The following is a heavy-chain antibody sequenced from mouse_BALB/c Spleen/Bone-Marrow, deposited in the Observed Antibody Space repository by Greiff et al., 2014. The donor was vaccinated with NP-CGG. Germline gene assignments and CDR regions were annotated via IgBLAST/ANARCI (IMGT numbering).Heavy chain of an antibody. V-gene: IGHV1-69*01. Sequence: QVQLQQSGTELAMPGASVKMSCKASGYAFTDRWIHWVKQRPGQGLEWIGAIDTSDSYTNYNQKFKGKATLTVDESSSTAYIHLSSLTSEDSAVYYCARGGVDFSLDYWGQRTSVTVSS. J-gene: IGHJ4*01. CDR3: ARGGVDFSLDY. CDR2: IDTSDSYT. CDR1: GYAFTDRW. D-gene: IGHD2-4*01.